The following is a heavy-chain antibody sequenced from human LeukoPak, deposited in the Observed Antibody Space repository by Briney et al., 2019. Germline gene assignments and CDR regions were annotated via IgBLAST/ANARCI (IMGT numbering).Heavy chain of an antibody. D-gene: IGHD3-22*01. J-gene: IGHJ4*02. CDR3: ARDRAYYYDSSGYNDY. Sequence: ASVKVSFKASGYTFTIYGISWVRQAPGQGLEWMGWISAYNGNTNYAQKLQGRVTMTTDTSTSTAYMELRSLRSDDTAVYYCARDRAYYYDSSGYNDYWGQGTLVTVSS. CDR1: GYTFTIYG. CDR2: ISAYNGNT. V-gene: IGHV1-18*01.